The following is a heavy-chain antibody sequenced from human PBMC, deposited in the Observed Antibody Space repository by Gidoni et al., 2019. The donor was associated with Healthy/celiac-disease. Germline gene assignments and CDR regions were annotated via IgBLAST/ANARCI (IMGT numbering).Heavy chain of an antibody. J-gene: IGHJ6*02. D-gene: IGHD5-12*01. Sequence: QVQLVESGGGVVQPGRSLRLSCAASGFTFSSYAMHWVRQAPGKGLEWVAVISYDGSNKYYADSVKGRFTISRDNSKNTLYLQMNSLRAEDTAVYYCAREVCSGRDGYNSCYYYYGMDVWGQGTTVTVSS. V-gene: IGHV3-30-3*01. CDR1: GFTFSSYA. CDR3: AREVCSGRDGYNSCYYYYGMDV. CDR2: ISYDGSNK.